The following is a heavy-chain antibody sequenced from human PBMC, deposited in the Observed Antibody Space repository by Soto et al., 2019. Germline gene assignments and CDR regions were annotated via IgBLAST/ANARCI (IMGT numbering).Heavy chain of an antibody. CDR2: ISYDGNNK. CDR3: ARAVCDGGSCYTLVGLRYGMDV. CDR1: GFTFSSYV. D-gene: IGHD2-15*01. J-gene: IGHJ6*02. V-gene: IGHV3-30-3*01. Sequence: QVQLVESGGGVVQPGRSLRLSCAASGFTFSSYVMYWVRQAPGEGLEWVAVISYDGNNKYYADSVKGRFTISRDNSKNTLYLQMNSLRAEDTAVYYCARAVCDGGSCYTLVGLRYGMDVWGQGTTVTVSS.